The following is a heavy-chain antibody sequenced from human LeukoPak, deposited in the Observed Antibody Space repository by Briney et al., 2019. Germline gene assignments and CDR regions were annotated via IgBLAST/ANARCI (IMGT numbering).Heavy chain of an antibody. CDR1: GYTFTSYY. V-gene: IGHV1-46*01. CDR2: INPSGGST. Sequence: ASVKVSCKASGYTFTSYYMHWVRQAPGQGLEWMGIINPSGGSTSYAQKFQGRVTMTRNTSISTAYMELSSLRSEDTAVYYCASPLRDSSGYIKRGYYYYGMDVWGQGTTVTVSS. CDR3: ASPLRDSSGYIKRGYYYYGMDV. J-gene: IGHJ6*02. D-gene: IGHD3-22*01.